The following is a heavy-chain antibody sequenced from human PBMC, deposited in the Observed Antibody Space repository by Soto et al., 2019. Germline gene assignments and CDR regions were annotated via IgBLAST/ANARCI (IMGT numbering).Heavy chain of an antibody. J-gene: IGHJ6*02. CDR3: ARNGSYYDFWSGYYFGGGMDV. Sequence: PSETLSLTCAAYGGSFSGYYWSGMRQHPGKGRAWIGETNHSGSTKYSPSLKSRVTISLDTSKNQFSLKLSSVTAADTAVYYCARNGSYYDFWSGYYFGGGMDVWGQGTTVTVSS. V-gene: IGHV4-34*01. D-gene: IGHD3-3*01. CDR2: TNHSGST. CDR1: GGSFSGYY.